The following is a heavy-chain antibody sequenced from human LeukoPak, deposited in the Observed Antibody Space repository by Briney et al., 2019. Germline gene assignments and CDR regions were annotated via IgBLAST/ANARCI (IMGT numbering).Heavy chain of an antibody. CDR3: ARDLLAAAGIWVDY. J-gene: IGHJ4*02. V-gene: IGHV3-21*01. CDR1: GFTFSSYS. Sequence: GSLRLSCAASGFTFSSYSMNWVRQAPGKGLEWVSSISSSSSYIYYADSVKGRFTISRDNAKNSLYLQMNSLRAEDTAVYYCARDLLAAAGIWVDYWGQGTLVTVSS. D-gene: IGHD6-13*01. CDR2: ISSSSSYI.